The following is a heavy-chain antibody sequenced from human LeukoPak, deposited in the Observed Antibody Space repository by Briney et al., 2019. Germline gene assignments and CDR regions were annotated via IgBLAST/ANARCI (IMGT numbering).Heavy chain of an antibody. CDR2: IYYSGST. J-gene: IGHJ6*02. D-gene: IGHD6-13*01. Sequence: SETLSLTCTVSGGSISSYYWSWIRQPPGKGLEWIGYIYYSGSTNYNPSLKSRVTISVDTSKNQFSLKLSSVTAADTAVYYCARHVGYSSSWYPQTYSYYYGMDVWGQGTTVTVSS. CDR1: GGSISSYY. V-gene: IGHV4-59*08. CDR3: ARHVGYSSSWYPQTYSYYYGMDV.